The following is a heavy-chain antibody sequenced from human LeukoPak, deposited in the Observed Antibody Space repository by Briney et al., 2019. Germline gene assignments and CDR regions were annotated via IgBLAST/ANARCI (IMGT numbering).Heavy chain of an antibody. J-gene: IGHJ3*02. CDR1: GGTLKNSA. CDR3: GRVSCGGNCYSLIGTFDI. Sequence: SVKVSCMASGGTLKNSAISWVRQAPGQGVEWMGGILPIFGTTNYAQKLQAGVTITADESTSTHYMEMSSLGSEDTAVYYCGRVSCGGNCYSLIGTFDIWGQGTMVTVSS. V-gene: IGHV1-69*13. CDR2: ILPIFGTT. D-gene: IGHD2-15*01.